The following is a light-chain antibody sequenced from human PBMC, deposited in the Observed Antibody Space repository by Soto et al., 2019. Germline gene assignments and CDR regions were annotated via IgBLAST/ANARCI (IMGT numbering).Light chain of an antibody. V-gene: IGKV1-39*01. Sequence: DIQMTQSPSSLSASVGDRVTLACRASRSIGTYLHWYQQKPGKAPNLLIRAASNLQSGVPSRFSGSGSGADFTLTITSLQPEDFATYFCQQTVTDFPTFGQGTKLEIK. J-gene: IGKJ2*01. CDR3: QQTVTDFPT. CDR1: RSIGTY. CDR2: AAS.